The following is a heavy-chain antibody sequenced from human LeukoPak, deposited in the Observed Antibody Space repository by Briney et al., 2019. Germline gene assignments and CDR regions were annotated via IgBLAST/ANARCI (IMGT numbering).Heavy chain of an antibody. J-gene: IGHJ4*02. CDR2: ISTSGGDT. Sequence: GGSLRLSCAASGFTFSNYAMYWVRQAPGKGLEWVSAISTSGGDTFYPDYMRGRFTISRDNSNTPLYLQMNSLRAEDTAVYFRAKGSAQPYFEYWGQGTPVTVSS. CDR1: GFTFSNYA. CDR3: AKGSAQPYFEY. D-gene: IGHD2-2*01. V-gene: IGHV3-23*01.